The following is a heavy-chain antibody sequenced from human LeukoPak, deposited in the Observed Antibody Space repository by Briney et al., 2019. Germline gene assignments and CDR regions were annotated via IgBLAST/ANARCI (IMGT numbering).Heavy chain of an antibody. CDR3: ARSVYHYDSSGYSPTFDY. CDR1: GFTFSSYS. Sequence: SGGSLRLSCAASGFTFSSYSMNWVRQAPGKGLEWVSSISSSSSYIYYADSVKGRFTISRDNAKNSLYLQMNSLRAEDTAVYYCARSVYHYDSSGYSPTFDYWGQGTLVTVSS. CDR2: ISSSSSYI. D-gene: IGHD3-22*01. J-gene: IGHJ4*02. V-gene: IGHV3-21*01.